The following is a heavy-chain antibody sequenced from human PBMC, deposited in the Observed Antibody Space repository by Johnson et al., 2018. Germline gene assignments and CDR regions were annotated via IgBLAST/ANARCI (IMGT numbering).Heavy chain of an antibody. V-gene: IGHV1-69*01. CDR2: IIPIFGTA. J-gene: IGHJ6*02. D-gene: IGHD2-2*02. Sequence: VQLVESGAEVKKPGSSVKVSCKASGGTFSSYAISWVRQAPGQGLEWMGGIIPIFGTANYAQKFQGRVPITADEATITAYMELSSRRSEDTAVYYSASTVVPAAITSHVSVDYYDYGMDVWGQGTTVTVSS. CDR3: ASTVVPAAITSHVSVDYYDYGMDV. CDR1: GGTFSSYA.